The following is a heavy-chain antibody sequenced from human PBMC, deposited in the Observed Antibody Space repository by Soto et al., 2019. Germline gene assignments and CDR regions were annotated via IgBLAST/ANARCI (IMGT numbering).Heavy chain of an antibody. CDR1: GFPFSNYA. Sequence: QVQLVESGGGLVQPGRSLRLSCAASGFPFSNYALHWVRQAPGKGLEWVAVISFDGYSKYYADSVKGRFTISRDNSENTLYLQMSGLRAGDTAVYYCARPHNSGYYFDYWGQGTLVTVSS. J-gene: IGHJ4*02. V-gene: IGHV3-30-3*01. CDR2: ISFDGYSK. D-gene: IGHD6-19*01. CDR3: ARPHNSGYYFDY.